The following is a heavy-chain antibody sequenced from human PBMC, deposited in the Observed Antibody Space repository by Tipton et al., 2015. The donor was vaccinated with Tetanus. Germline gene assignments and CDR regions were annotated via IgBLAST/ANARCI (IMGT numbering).Heavy chain of an antibody. CDR1: GIAFSSYW. D-gene: IGHD2-21*01. J-gene: IGHJ4*02. Sequence: SLRLSCAASGIAFSSYWMHWVRQAPGKGLEWVSVISGSGGSTYYADSVKGRFTISRDNSKNTLYLQMNSLRAEDTAVYYCASVFVLLFPRYFDRWGQGTLVTVSS. V-gene: IGHV3-23*01. CDR2: ISGSGGST. CDR3: ASVFVLLFPRYFDR.